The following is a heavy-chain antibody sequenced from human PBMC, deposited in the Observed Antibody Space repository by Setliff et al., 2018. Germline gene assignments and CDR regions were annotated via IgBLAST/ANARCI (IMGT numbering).Heavy chain of an antibody. CDR3: ARVGSKPQLGWFDP. J-gene: IGHJ5*02. CDR1: GFTFSSYE. CDR2: ISSSGSKI. D-gene: IGHD1-26*01. V-gene: IGHV3-48*03. Sequence: GGSLRLSCAASGFTFSSYEMNWVRQAPGKGLEWVSYISSSGSKIYYADSVKGRFTISRDNAKNSLDLQMNSLRAEDTAVYYCARVGSKPQLGWFDPWGQGTLVTVSS.